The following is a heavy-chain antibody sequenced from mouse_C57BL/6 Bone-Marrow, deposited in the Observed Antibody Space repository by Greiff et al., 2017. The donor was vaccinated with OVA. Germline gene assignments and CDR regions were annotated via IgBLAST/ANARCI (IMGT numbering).Heavy chain of an antibody. CDR3: ARVRLRPLYWYFDG. Sequence: EVQLQESGPGLVKPSQSLSLTCSVTGYSITSGYYWNWIRQFPGNKLEWMGYISYDGSNNYNPSLKNRISITRDTSKNQFFLKLNSVTTEDTATYYCARVRLRPLYWYFDGWGTGTTVTVSS. CDR2: ISYDGSN. J-gene: IGHJ1*03. V-gene: IGHV3-6*01. CDR1: GYSITSGYY. D-gene: IGHD2-2*01.